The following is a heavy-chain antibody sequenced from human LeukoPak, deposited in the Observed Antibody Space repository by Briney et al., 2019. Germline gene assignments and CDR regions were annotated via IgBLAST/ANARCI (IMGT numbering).Heavy chain of an antibody. CDR2: INPKNGDT. D-gene: IGHD2/OR15-2a*01. J-gene: IGHJ4*02. CDR1: GYTFNGYY. CDR3: ARTRGSHISMAYLDY. Sequence: ASVKVSCKASGYTFNGYYKHWVRQAPGQGLEWMGWINPKNGDTNYAQKFQGRVTMTRDTSISTAYMELSSLRSDDTAVYYCARTRGSHISMAYLDYWGQGTLVTVSS. V-gene: IGHV1-2*02.